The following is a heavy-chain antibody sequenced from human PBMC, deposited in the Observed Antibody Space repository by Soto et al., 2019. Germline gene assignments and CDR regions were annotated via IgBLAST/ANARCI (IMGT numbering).Heavy chain of an antibody. CDR2: IYYSGST. J-gene: IGHJ5*02. CDR3: ARAKGYCSGGSCYSSPPHH. Sequence: PSETLSLTCDVYGGSFSGYYWSWIRQPPGKGLEWVGYIYYSGSTNYNPSLKSRVTISVDTSKNQFSLKLSSVTAADTAVYYCARAKGYCSGGSCYSSPPHHWGQGTLVTVSS. D-gene: IGHD2-15*01. CDR1: GGSFSGYY. V-gene: IGHV4-59*01.